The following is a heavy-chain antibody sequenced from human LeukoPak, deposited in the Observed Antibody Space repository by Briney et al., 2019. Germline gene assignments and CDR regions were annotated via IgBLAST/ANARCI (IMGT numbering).Heavy chain of an antibody. D-gene: IGHD1-26*01. V-gene: IGHV4-4*07. J-gene: IGHJ5*02. CDR3: ARDGSGSYYSWFDP. CDR1: GGSISSYY. Sequence: SQTLSLTCTVSGGSISSYYWSWIRQPGGKGLEWMGRIYTSGSTNYNPSLKSRVTMSVDTSKNQFSLKLSSVTAADTAVYYCARDGSGSYYSWFDPWGQGTLVTVSS. CDR2: IYTSGST.